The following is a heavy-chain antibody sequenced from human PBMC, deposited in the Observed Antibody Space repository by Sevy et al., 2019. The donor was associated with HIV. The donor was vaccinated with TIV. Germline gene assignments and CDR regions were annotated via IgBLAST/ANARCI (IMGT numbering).Heavy chain of an antibody. J-gene: IGHJ3*02. CDR3: AKYYYGSGSYYNEQPGQAGRFAFDI. CDR1: GFTFSSYA. Sequence: GGSLRLSCAASGFTFSSYAMSWVRQAPGKGLEWVSAISGSGGSTYYADSVKGRFTISRDNSKNTLYLQMNSLRAEDTAVYYCAKYYYGSGSYYNEQPGQAGRFAFDIWGQGTMVTVSS. V-gene: IGHV3-23*01. D-gene: IGHD3-10*01. CDR2: ISGSGGST.